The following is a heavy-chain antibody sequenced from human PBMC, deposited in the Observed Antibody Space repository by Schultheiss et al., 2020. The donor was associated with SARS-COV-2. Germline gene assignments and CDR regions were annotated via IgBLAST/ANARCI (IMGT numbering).Heavy chain of an antibody. CDR2: INHSGST. V-gene: IGHV4-34*01. D-gene: IGHD2-15*01. Sequence: LTCAVYGGSFSGYYWSWIRQPPGKGLEWIGEINHSGSTNYNPSLKSRVTISVDTSKNQFSLKLSSVTAADTAVYYCARAVGVVAATRLDYWGQGTLVTVSS. CDR1: GGSFSGYY. CDR3: ARAVGVVAATRLDY. J-gene: IGHJ4*02.